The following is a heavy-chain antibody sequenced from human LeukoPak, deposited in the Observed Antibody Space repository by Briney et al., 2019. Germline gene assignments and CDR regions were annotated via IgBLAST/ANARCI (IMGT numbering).Heavy chain of an antibody. CDR2: ISYDGSNK. Sequence: GGSLRLSCAASGFTFSSYAMSWVRQAPGKGLEWVAVISYDGSNKYYADSVKGRFTISRDNSKNTLYLQMNSLRAEDTAVYYCAKDGFVTHYYFDYWGQGTLVTVSS. D-gene: IGHD2-21*02. CDR1: GFTFSSYA. CDR3: AKDGFVTHYYFDY. J-gene: IGHJ4*02. V-gene: IGHV3-30*18.